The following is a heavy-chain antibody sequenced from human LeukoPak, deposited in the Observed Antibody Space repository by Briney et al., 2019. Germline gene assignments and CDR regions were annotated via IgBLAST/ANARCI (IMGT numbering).Heavy chain of an antibody. CDR2: ISYDGSNK. V-gene: IGHV3-30*18. Sequence: GGSLRLSCAASGFILSNYGMNWVRQAPGKGLEWVAVISYDGSNKYYADSVKGRFTISRDNSKNTLYLQMNSLRAEDTAVYYCAKGVGPKDFDYWGQGTLVTVSS. D-gene: IGHD1-26*01. CDR1: GFILSNYG. CDR3: AKGVGPKDFDY. J-gene: IGHJ4*02.